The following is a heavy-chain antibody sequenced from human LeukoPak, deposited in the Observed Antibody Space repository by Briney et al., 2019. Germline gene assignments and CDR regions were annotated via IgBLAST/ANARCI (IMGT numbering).Heavy chain of an antibody. CDR1: GGSISTYY. CDR2: IYYSGST. V-gene: IGHV4-59*08. CDR3: ARHAGLTDVWFGEYYWFDP. D-gene: IGHD3-10*01. Sequence: SETLSLTCTVSGGSISTYYWSWLRQPPGKGLEWIGYIYYSGSTNYNPSLKSRVTISVDTSKNQFSLKLSSATAADTAVYYCARHAGLTDVWFGEYYWFDPWGQGTLVTVSS. J-gene: IGHJ5*02.